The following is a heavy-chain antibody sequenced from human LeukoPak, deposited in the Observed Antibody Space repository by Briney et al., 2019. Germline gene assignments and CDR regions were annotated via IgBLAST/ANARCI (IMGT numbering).Heavy chain of an antibody. CDR2: IIPISDSP. V-gene: IGHV1-69*06. CDR1: GGTFMTDV. CDR3: ARDPSMIRGENTPYFDY. Sequence: GASVKVPCKAPGGTFMTDVFSWVRQAPGQALEWMGGIIPISDSPHSAQRFQGRVTITADKSTSTVNMELSNLTSEDTAVYYCARDPSMIRGENTPYFDYWGQGTLVTVSS. D-gene: IGHD3-10*01. J-gene: IGHJ4*02.